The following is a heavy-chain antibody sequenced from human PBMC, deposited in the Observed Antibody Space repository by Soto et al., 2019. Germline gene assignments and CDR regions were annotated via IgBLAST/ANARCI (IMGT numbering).Heavy chain of an antibody. D-gene: IGHD2-2*01. CDR2: IIPVSGAA. V-gene: IGHV1-69*01. Sequence: QVQLVQSGAEVKKPGSSVKVSCKASGGTFGSYAFSWVRQAPGQGLEWMGGIIPVSGAAHYAQKFQGRVTITADESTSTAYMELSSLSSQYTAVYYCATDLGCRSTACTLDYWGQGTRVIVSS. CDR3: ATDLGCRSTACTLDY. CDR1: GGTFGSYA. J-gene: IGHJ4*02.